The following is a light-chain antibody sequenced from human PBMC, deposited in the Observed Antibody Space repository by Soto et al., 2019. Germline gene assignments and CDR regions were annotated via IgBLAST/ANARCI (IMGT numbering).Light chain of an antibody. Sequence: EILLTQSPGTLSLSPGEISTLSCRSSQSFSSGHLAWYQQKPGQAPRLLIYGASTRATGIPARFSGSGSGTEFTLTISSLQSEDFAVYYCQQYNNWPPWTFGQGTKVDIK. J-gene: IGKJ1*01. CDR1: QSFSSGH. V-gene: IGKV3-15*01. CDR2: GAS. CDR3: QQYNNWPPWT.